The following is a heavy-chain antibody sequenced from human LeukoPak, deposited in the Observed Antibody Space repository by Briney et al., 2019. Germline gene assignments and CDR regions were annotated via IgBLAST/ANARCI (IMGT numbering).Heavy chain of an antibody. V-gene: IGHV4-34*01. CDR3: ARRRYYDGSGYLE. D-gene: IGHD3-22*01. Sequence: PSETLSLTCAVYGGSFSGYYWSWIRQPPGKGLEWLVEINHRVRTYYSPYLKCRVTMSVDPSNNQFSLNLRSVTAADTAVYYCARRRYYDGSGYLEWGQGTLLSVSS. CDR2: INHRVRT. CDR1: GGSFSGYY. J-gene: IGHJ1*01.